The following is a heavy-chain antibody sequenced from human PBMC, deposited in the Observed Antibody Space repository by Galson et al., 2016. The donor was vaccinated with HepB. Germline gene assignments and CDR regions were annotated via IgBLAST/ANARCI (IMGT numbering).Heavy chain of an antibody. CDR2: IKTRTEGGTT. D-gene: IGHD6-6*01. CDR1: GFSLRNAW. CDR3: SMAGGRIPSIADRPSRNYYYGMVV. J-gene: IGHJ6*04. V-gene: IGHV3-15*01. Sequence: SLRLSCAASGFSLRNAWLSWVRQAPGKGLEWVGRIKTRTEGGTTDYAAPVKGRFTISRDDSKNTLYVQMNSLKTEDTAVYYCSMAGGRIPSIADRPSRNYYYGMVVWGTGTTVTVSS.